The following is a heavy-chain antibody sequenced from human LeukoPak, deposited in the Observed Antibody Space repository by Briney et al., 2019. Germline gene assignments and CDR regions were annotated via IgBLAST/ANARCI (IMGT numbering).Heavy chain of an antibody. J-gene: IGHJ4*02. CDR3: AKVTYQNICDSLSLGAGTDY. CDR1: GLTFGDYA. D-gene: IGHD2/OR15-2a*01. V-gene: IGHV3-23*01. CDR2: ISGSSDST. Sequence: GGSLRLSCVASGLTFGDYAMSWVRQAPGKGLEWVSAISGSSDSTYYADSAKGRFTISRDNSKNTMYMQVNSLRAEDTAVYYCAKVTYQNICDSLSLGAGTDYWGQGTLVTVSS.